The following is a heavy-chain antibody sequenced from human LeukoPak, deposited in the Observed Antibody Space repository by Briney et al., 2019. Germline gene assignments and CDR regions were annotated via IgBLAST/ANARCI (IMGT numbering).Heavy chain of an antibody. Sequence: ASVKVSCKASGYTFTSYYMHWVRQAPGQGLEWMGIINPSGGSTSYAQKFQGRVTTTRDTSTSTVYMELSSLRSEDTAVYYCARNEATLDAFDIWGQGTMVTVSS. CDR3: ARNEATLDAFDI. V-gene: IGHV1-46*01. J-gene: IGHJ3*02. D-gene: IGHD5-12*01. CDR2: INPSGGST. CDR1: GYTFTSYY.